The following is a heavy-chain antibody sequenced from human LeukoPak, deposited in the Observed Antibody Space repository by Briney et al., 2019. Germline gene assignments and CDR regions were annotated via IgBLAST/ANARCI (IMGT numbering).Heavy chain of an antibody. D-gene: IGHD5-18*01. CDR3: AKRLPLYYDY. Sequence: PGGSLRLSCAASGFTFSSYDMSWVRQAPGKGLEWVSAISGSGGITYYPDSEKGRFTVSRDNSKNTLYLQMNSPRAEDTAIYYCAKRLPLYYDYWGQGILVTVSS. CDR2: ISGSGGIT. V-gene: IGHV3-23*01. J-gene: IGHJ4*02. CDR1: GFTFSSYD.